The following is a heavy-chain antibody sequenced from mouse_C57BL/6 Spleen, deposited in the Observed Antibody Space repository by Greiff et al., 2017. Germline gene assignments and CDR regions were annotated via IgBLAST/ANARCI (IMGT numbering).Heavy chain of an antibody. CDR2: INPNYGTT. D-gene: IGHD2-2*01. CDR3: ARSGLRRYFDV. CDR1: GYSFTDYN. J-gene: IGHJ1*03. Sequence: EVQVVESGPELVKPGASVKISCKASGYSFTDYNMNWVKQSNGKSLEWIGVINPNYGTTSYNQKFKGQATLTADQSSSTAYMQLTRLTSEDSAVYYCARSGLRRYFDVWGTGTTVTVSS. V-gene: IGHV1-39*01.